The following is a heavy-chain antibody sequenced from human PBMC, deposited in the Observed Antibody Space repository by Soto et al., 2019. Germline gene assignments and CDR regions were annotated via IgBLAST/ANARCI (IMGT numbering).Heavy chain of an antibody. Sequence: QVQLVQSGAEVKKPGASVKVSCKASGYTFTSYAMHWVRQAPGQRLEWMGWINAVNGNTKYSQKFQGRVTITRDTSASTAYMELSSQRSEDTAVYYCAREMGIAAAGREGYYYYYYYMDVWGKGTTVTVSS. CDR1: GYTFTSYA. CDR3: AREMGIAAAGREGYYYYYYYMDV. D-gene: IGHD6-13*01. V-gene: IGHV1-3*01. J-gene: IGHJ6*03. CDR2: INAVNGNT.